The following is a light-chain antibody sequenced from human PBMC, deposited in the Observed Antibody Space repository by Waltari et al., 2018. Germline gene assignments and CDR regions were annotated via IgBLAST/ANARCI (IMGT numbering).Light chain of an antibody. V-gene: IGKV1-12*01. CDR2: AAS. J-gene: IGKJ4*01. CDR1: QDISRW. Sequence: DIQMTQFPPSVSASVGDRVTITCRASQDISRWLAWYQQKPGNAPKFLIYAASNLQSGVPSRFSGSGSGTHFTLTISSLQPQDFATYYCQQGNSFPLSFGGGTKVEIK. CDR3: QQGNSFPLS.